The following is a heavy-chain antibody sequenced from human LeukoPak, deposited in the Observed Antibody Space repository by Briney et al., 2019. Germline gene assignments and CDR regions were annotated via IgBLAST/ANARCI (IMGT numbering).Heavy chain of an antibody. D-gene: IGHD3-10*02. J-gene: IGHJ6*04. CDR3: AELGITMIGGV. CDR2: ISYDGSDK. V-gene: IGHV3-30*18. CDR1: GFTFSSYG. Sequence: GGSLRLSCAASGFTFSSYGMHWVRQAPGKGLEWVAVISYDGSDKYYADSVKGRFTISRDNSKNTLYLQMNSLRAEDTAVYYCAELGITMIGGVWGKGTTVTISS.